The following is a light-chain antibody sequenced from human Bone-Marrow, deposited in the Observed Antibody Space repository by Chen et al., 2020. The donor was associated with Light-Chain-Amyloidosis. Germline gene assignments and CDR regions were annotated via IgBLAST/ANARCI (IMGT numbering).Light chain of an antibody. V-gene: IGLV3-21*02. CDR2: DDS. CDR1: NIGPTS. CDR3: QVWDRSSDRPV. Sequence: SYVLTQPSSVSVAPGQTATIACGGNNIGPTSVHWYQQTPGQAPLLLVYDDSDRPSGIPERLSGSNSGNTATLTISRGEAGDEADDYCQVWDRSSDRPVFGGGTKLTVL. J-gene: IGLJ3*02.